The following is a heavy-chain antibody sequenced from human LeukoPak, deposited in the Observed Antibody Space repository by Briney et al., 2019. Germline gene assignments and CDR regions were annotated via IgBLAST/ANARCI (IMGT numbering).Heavy chain of an antibody. J-gene: IGHJ4*02. Sequence: SETLSLTCTVSGGSISSSSYYWGWIRQPPGKGLEWIGSIYYSGSTNYNPSLKCRVTISVDTSKNQFSLKSSSVTAADTAVYYCAGDAGFQTGYSSSWADYWGQGTLVTVSS. V-gene: IGHV4-39*07. D-gene: IGHD6-13*01. CDR2: IYYSGST. CDR1: GGSISSSSYY. CDR3: AGDAGFQTGYSSSWADY.